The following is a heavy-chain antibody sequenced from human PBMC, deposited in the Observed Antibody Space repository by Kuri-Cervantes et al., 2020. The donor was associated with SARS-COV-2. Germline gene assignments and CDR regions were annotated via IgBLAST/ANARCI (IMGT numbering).Heavy chain of an antibody. CDR3: ARDVAGTIFGVVIRNDAFDI. J-gene: IGHJ3*02. V-gene: IGHV1-69*11. Sequence: SVKVSCKASGGTFSSYAISWVRQAPGQGLEWMGRIIPILGTANYAQKFQGRVTITADESTSTAYMELSSLRSEDTAVYYCARDVAGTIFGVVIRNDAFDIWGQGTMVTVSS. CDR1: GGTFSSYA. CDR2: IIPILGTA. D-gene: IGHD3-3*01.